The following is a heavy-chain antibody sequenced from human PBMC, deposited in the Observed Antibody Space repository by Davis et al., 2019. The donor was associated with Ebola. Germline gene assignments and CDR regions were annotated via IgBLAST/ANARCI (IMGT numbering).Heavy chain of an antibody. V-gene: IGHV5-51*01. CDR2: IYPGDSDT. CDR3: ARGQGIEVIVSEENRFDP. D-gene: IGHD2-21*01. Sequence: GESLKISCMGSGYSFTTYWIGWVRQLPGRGLEWMGIIYPGDSDTRYGPSFQGQVTISADKSISTAYLQWSSLKASDTAMYYCARGQGIEVIVSEENRFDPWGQGTLVTVSS. J-gene: IGHJ5*02. CDR1: GYSFTTYW.